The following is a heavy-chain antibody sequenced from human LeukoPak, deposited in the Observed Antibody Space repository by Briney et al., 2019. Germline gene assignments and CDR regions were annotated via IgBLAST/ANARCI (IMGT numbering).Heavy chain of an antibody. D-gene: IGHD1-26*01. CDR1: GYTFTSYG. Sequence: ASVKVSCKASGYTFTSYGISWVRQAPGQGLEWMGWISAYNGNTNYAQKFQGRVTMTRNTSISTAYMELSSLRSEDTAVYYCARSIVGAKAFYMDVWGKGTTVTVSS. V-gene: IGHV1-18*01. CDR2: ISAYNGNT. J-gene: IGHJ6*03. CDR3: ARSIVGAKAFYMDV.